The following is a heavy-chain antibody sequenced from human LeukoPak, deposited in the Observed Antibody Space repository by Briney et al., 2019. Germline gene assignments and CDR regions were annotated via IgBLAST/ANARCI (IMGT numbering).Heavy chain of an antibody. CDR3: ARDQFLDS. V-gene: IGHV3-11*01. CDR1: GFRFSDYY. J-gene: IGHJ4*02. Sequence: GGSLRVSCAASGFRFSDYYMSWMRQAPGKGLEWVSSISRGGNSKYSADSVKGRFTISRDNAKNSLDLQMDSLRPEDTAVYYCARDQFLDSWGQGTLVTVSS. CDR2: ISRGGNSK.